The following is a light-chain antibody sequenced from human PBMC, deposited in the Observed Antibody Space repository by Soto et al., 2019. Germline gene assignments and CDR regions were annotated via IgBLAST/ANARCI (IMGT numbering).Light chain of an antibody. V-gene: IGKV3-11*01. CDR3: HQRKSWPRT. CDR2: DAS. CDR1: QSINTY. Sequence: ETVLSQSPATLSLSPGEGATLSCRASQSINTYLAWYQQKPGQAPRLLIYDASKRATGIPARFSGSGSGTNFTLTISSLEPEDFAVYYCHQRKSWPRTFGQGTKVDIK. J-gene: IGKJ1*01.